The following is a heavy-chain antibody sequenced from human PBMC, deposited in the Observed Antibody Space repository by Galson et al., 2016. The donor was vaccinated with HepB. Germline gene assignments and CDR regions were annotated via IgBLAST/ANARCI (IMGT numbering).Heavy chain of an antibody. J-gene: IGHJ4*02. Sequence: SLRLSCAASGFAFSNYGMHWVRQAPGKGLEWVAVMSYEGSIKYYADSVKGRFTISRDNSKNTLHLQMNSLRADDTAVYYCARDRYSGYDGDHFDNWGQGTLVTVSS. CDR2: MSYEGSIK. CDR3: ARDRYSGYDGDHFDN. D-gene: IGHD5-12*01. CDR1: GFAFSNYG. V-gene: IGHV3-30*03.